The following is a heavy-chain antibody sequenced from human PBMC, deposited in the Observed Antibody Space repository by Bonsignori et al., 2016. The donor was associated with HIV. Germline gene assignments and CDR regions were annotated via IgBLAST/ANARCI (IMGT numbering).Heavy chain of an antibody. V-gene: IGHV5-51*01. CDR2: IYPDDSDT. CDR1: GYRFTNYW. Sequence: EVQLVQSGAEVKKPGESLKISCKGSGYRFTNYWIGWVRQMPGKGLEWMGIIYPDDSDTTYSPSFQGQVTISVDKSINTAYLQWNSLKASDTAIYFCARHHYYDTSGYYYKGWFDPWG. CDR3: ARHHYYDTSGYYYKGWFDP. J-gene: IGHJ5*02. D-gene: IGHD3-22*01.